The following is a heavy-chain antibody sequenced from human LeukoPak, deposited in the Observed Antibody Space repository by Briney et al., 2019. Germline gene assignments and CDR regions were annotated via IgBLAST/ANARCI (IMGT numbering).Heavy chain of an antibody. CDR2: ISAYNGNT. J-gene: IGHJ6*02. Sequence: ASVKVSCKASGYTFTSYGISWVRQAPGQGLEWMGWISAYNGNTNYAQKLQGRVTMTTDTSTSTAYMELRSLRSDDTAVYYCARVSDLGPWDYYGMDVWGQGTTVTVSS. CDR1: GYTFTSYG. D-gene: IGHD3-16*01. V-gene: IGHV1-18*01. CDR3: ARVSDLGPWDYYGMDV.